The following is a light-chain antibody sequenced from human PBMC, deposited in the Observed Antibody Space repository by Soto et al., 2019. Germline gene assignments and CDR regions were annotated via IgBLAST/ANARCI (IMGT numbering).Light chain of an antibody. CDR1: SSDVGAHNF. Sequence: QSALTQPASVSGSPGQSITISCTGTSSDVGAHNFVSWYQQHPGKAPKLIFYEVSNRPSGVSNRFSGSKSGNTASLTISGLQAEDEADYYCSSYTSSSTYVFGTGTKVTVL. V-gene: IGLV2-14*01. J-gene: IGLJ1*01. CDR3: SSYTSSSTYV. CDR2: EVS.